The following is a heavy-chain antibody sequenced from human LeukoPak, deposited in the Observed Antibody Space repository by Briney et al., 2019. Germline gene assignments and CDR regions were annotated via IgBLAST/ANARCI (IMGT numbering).Heavy chain of an antibody. Sequence: SETLSLTCTVSGGSISSYYWSWIRQPPGKGLEWIGYIYYSGSTNYNPSLKSRVTISVDTSKNQFSLKLSSVTAADTAVYYCARTTPYDSSGYYCLGACAFDIWGQGTMVTVSS. V-gene: IGHV4-59*08. CDR2: IYYSGST. J-gene: IGHJ3*02. CDR3: ARTTPYDSSGYYCLGACAFDI. CDR1: GGSISSYY. D-gene: IGHD3-22*01.